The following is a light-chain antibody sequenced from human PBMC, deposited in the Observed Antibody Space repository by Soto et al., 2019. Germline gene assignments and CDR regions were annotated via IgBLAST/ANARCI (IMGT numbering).Light chain of an antibody. Sequence: QSVLTQPASVPGSPGQSITISCIGTSSDVGGYNFVSWYQQHPGEAPKLIIFDVSHRPSGISTRFSGSKSGNTASLTISGLQAEDEADYYCSSYRIRSPPDYVFGTGTKVTVL. CDR1: SSDVGGYNF. J-gene: IGLJ1*01. V-gene: IGLV2-14*03. CDR3: SSYRIRSPPDYV. CDR2: DVS.